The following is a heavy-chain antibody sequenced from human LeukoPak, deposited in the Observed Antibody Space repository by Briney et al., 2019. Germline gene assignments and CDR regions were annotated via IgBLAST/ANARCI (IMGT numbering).Heavy chain of an antibody. Sequence: PSETLSLTCTVSGGSVSSTSYYWGWIRQPPGKGLEWIGSINYSGSTYYNLSLKSRVTISVDTSKNQFSLKLTALTDADTAVYYCARELGRGFGKYYFDSWGQGALVTVSS. J-gene: IGHJ4*02. CDR3: ARELGRGFGKYYFDS. V-gene: IGHV4-39*02. CDR1: GGSVSSTSYY. CDR2: INYSGST. D-gene: IGHD1-14*01.